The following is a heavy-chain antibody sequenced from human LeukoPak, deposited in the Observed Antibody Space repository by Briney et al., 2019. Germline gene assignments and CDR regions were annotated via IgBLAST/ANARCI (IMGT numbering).Heavy chain of an antibody. CDR2: INTNTGNP. D-gene: IGHD6-19*01. Sequence: ASVKVSCKASGGTFSSYAISWVRQAPGQGLEWMGWINTNTGNPTYAQGFTGRFVFSLDTSVSTAYLQISSLKAEDTAVYYCARDHGVYSSGWYYFDYWGQGTLVTVSS. J-gene: IGHJ4*02. CDR1: GGTFSSYA. V-gene: IGHV7-4-1*02. CDR3: ARDHGVYSSGWYYFDY.